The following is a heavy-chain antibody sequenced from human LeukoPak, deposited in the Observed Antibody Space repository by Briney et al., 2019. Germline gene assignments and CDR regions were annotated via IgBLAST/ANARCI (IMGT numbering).Heavy chain of an antibody. J-gene: IGHJ5*02. CDR3: ERVRGGETYYSGP. Sequence: GGSLRLSCAASGFTFSSYWMSWVRQAPGKGLEWVANIKQDGSEKYYVDSVKGRFTISRDNAKNSLYLQMNSLRAEDTAVYYCERVRGGETYYSGPWGQGTLVTVSS. CDR2: IKQDGSEK. CDR1: GFTFSSYW. V-gene: IGHV3-7*03. D-gene: IGHD3-10*01.